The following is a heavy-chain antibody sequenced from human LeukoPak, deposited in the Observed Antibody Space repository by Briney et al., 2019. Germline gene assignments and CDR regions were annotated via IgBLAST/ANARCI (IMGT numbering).Heavy chain of an antibody. D-gene: IGHD2-15*01. Sequence: GGSLRLSCAASGFTFSSYAMSWVRQAPGKGLEWVSLISDSGGSTYYADSVKGRFTTSRDNSKNTLYLQMNSLRADDTAVYYCAKGTRYCRGGSCYSAPFDYRGQGTLVTVSS. CDR1: GFTFSSYA. V-gene: IGHV3-23*01. CDR2: ISDSGGST. CDR3: AKGTRYCRGGSCYSAPFDY. J-gene: IGHJ4*02.